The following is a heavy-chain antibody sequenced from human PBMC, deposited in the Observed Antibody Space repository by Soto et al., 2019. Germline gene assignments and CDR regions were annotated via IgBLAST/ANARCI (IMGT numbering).Heavy chain of an antibody. Sequence: SRGPHARKSVVEGVSAISGSCGSTYYAESVKGRFTISRDNSKNTLYLQMNSLRAEDTAVYYCAKDLWGIAAAGTNYYYGTHVWGQGTTVTVS. J-gene: IGHJ6*02. V-gene: IGHV3-23*01. CDR2: ISGSCGST. CDR3: AKDLWGIAAAGTNYYYGTHV. D-gene: IGHD6-13*01.